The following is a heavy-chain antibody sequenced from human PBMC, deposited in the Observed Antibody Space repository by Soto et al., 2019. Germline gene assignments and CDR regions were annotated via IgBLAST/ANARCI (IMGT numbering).Heavy chain of an antibody. CDR3: AIRILATIKAPPYWFDP. CDR1: GGTFSSYA. J-gene: IGHJ5*02. Sequence: QVQLVQSGAEVKKPGSSVKVSCKASGGTFSSYAISWVRQAPGQGLEWMGGIIPIFGTANYAQKFQGRVTITADESTSTAYMELSSLRSEDTAVYYCAIRILATIKAPPYWFDPWGQGTLVTVSS. V-gene: IGHV1-69*01. D-gene: IGHD5-12*01. CDR2: IIPIFGTA.